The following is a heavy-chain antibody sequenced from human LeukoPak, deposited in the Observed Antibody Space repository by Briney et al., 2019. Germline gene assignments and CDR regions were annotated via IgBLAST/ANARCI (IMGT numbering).Heavy chain of an antibody. CDR2: ISYDGSHK. J-gene: IGHJ6*02. D-gene: IGHD5-18*01. Sequence: PGRSLRLSCAASGFPFSTYAMHWVRQVPGKGLEWVAVISYDGSHKYYPNSVKGRFTISRDNSKNTLYLQMSSLRPEDTAIYYCAKDRDTISIYYFYGMDVWGQGTTVTVSS. CDR3: AKDRDTISIYYFYGMDV. CDR1: GFPFSTYA. V-gene: IGHV3-30*18.